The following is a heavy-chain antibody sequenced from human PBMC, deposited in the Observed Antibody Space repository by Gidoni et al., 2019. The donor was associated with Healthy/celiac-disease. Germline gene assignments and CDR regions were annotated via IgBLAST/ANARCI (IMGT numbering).Heavy chain of an antibody. Sequence: EVQLVESGGGSVQPGGSVRLYCSACGLTVSSNDMSWVRQAPGKALEWVSVIYSGGSTYYADSVKGRFTISRDKSKNTLYLQMDSLRAEDTAVYYCARGSGSYIEASSLKYFDYWGQRTLVTVSS. CDR1: GLTVSSND. D-gene: IGHD1-26*01. CDR3: ARGSGSYIEASSLKYFDY. CDR2: IYSGGST. V-gene: IGHV3-66*02. J-gene: IGHJ4*02.